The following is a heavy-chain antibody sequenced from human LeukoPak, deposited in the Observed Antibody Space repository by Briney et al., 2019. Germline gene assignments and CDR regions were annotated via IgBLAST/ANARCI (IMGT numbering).Heavy chain of an antibody. CDR3: AKDRPNYYESNGHYYRRNGDY. V-gene: IGHV3-23*01. J-gene: IGHJ4*02. Sequence: GGSLRLSCAVSGFTFNNYAMSWVRQAPGKGLEWVSAISSSGDITFYADSVKGRFTISRDNSRYTRYLQMNSLRAEDAAVYYCAKDRPNYYESNGHYYRRNGDYWGQGTLVTVSS. CDR1: GFTFNNYA. CDR2: ISSSGDIT. D-gene: IGHD3-22*01.